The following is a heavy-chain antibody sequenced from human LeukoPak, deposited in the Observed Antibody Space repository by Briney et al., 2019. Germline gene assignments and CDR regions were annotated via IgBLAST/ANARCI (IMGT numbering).Heavy chain of an antibody. CDR3: ARGPTYYYDSDFDY. CDR1: GGTFSSYA. CDR2: IIPIFGTA. Sequence: ASVKVSCKASGGTFSSYAISWVRQAPGQGLEWMGGIIPIFGTANYAQKFQGRVTITTVESTSTAYMELSSLRSEDTAVYYCARGPTYYYDSDFDYWGQGTLVTVSS. V-gene: IGHV1-69*05. D-gene: IGHD3-22*01. J-gene: IGHJ4*02.